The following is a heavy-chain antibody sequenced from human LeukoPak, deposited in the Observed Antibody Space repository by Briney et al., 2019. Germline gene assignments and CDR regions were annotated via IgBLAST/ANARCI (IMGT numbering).Heavy chain of an antibody. Sequence: SETLSLTCTVSSGSISSYYWSWIRQPPGQGLEWIGYIYYSGSTNYNPSLKSRVTISVDTSKNQFSLQLSSVTAADTALYYCAREKIGQGQYYFDYWGQGTLVTVSS. V-gene: IGHV4-59*01. CDR3: AREKIGQGQYYFDY. D-gene: IGHD3-10*01. J-gene: IGHJ4*02. CDR2: IYYSGST. CDR1: SGSISSYY.